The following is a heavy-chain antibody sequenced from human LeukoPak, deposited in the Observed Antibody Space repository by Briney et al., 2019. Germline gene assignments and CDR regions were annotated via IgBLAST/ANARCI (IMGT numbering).Heavy chain of an antibody. J-gene: IGHJ4*02. CDR1: GFTVSSNY. CDR2: IYSGGST. CDR3: AREKQSGGTPFDY. D-gene: IGHD1-26*01. Sequence: GGSLRLSCAASGFTVSSNYMSWVRRAPGKGLEWVSVIYSGGSTYYADSVKGRFTISRDNSKNTVYLQMNSLRDEDTAVYYCAREKQSGGTPFDYWGQGSLVTVSS. V-gene: IGHV3-66*01.